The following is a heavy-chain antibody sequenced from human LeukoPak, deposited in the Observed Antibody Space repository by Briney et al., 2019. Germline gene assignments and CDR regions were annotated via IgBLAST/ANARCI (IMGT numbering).Heavy chain of an antibody. Sequence: GGSLRLSCAASGFTFSGYAMHWVRQAPGKGLEYVSTISTNGGRTYYANSVKGKFTTSRDNSKNTVYLQMGSLRAEDMAVYYCARERRGDDAFDIWGQGTMVTVSS. D-gene: IGHD3-16*01. J-gene: IGHJ3*02. CDR1: GFTFSGYA. CDR3: ARERRGDDAFDI. V-gene: IGHV3-64*01. CDR2: ISTNGGRT.